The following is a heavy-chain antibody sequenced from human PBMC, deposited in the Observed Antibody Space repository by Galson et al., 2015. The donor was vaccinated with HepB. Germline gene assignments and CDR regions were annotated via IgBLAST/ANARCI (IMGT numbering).Heavy chain of an antibody. Sequence: SLRLSCAASGFIFSNAWMNWVRQAPGKGLEWVGRIKSKTDGGTTDYAAPVKGRFTISRDDSKNTLYLQMNSLETEDTAVYYCTTDRRMYFYGSGSRDYYYGMDVWGQGTTVTVSS. V-gene: IGHV3-15*07. D-gene: IGHD3-10*01. J-gene: IGHJ6*02. CDR1: GFIFSNAW. CDR3: TTDRRMYFYGSGSRDYYYGMDV. CDR2: IKSKTDGGTT.